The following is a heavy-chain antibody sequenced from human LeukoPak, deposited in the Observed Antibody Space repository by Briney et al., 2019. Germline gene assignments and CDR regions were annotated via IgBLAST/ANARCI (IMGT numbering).Heavy chain of an antibody. CDR2: INHSGST. CDR1: GGSFSGYY. J-gene: IGHJ5*02. CDR3: ARGLPVVPAAMSGSRFDP. V-gene: IGHV4-34*01. Sequence: SETLSLTCAVYGGSFSGYYWSWIRQPPGKGLEWVGEINHSGSTNYNPSLKRRVTISVDTSKNQFSLKLSSVTAADTAVYYCARGLPVVPAAMSGSRFDPWGQGTLVTVSS. D-gene: IGHD2-2*01.